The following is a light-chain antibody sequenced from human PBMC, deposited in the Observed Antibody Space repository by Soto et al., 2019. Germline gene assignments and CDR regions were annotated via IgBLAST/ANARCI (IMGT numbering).Light chain of an antibody. Sequence: IVLTQSPGTLSLSPGERATLSCRASQSVSSSYLAWYQQKPGQAPRLLIYGASSRATGIPDRFSGSGSETDFTLTISRLEPEDFAVYYCQQYGSSPRITFGHGTRLEIK. J-gene: IGKJ5*01. CDR3: QQYGSSPRIT. CDR1: QSVSSSY. V-gene: IGKV3-20*01. CDR2: GAS.